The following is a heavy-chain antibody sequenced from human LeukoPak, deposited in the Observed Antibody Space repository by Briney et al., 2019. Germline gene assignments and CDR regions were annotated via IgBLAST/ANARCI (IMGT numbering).Heavy chain of an antibody. V-gene: IGHV4-61*02. Sequence: PSETLSLTCTVSGGSISSGSYYWSWIRQPAGKGLEWIGRIYTSGSTNYNPSLKSRVTISVDTSKNQFSLKLSSVTAADTAVYYGARGDVKRAPTGYSYYGMDVGGKGHPVTVSS. CDR1: GGSISSGSYY. D-gene: IGHD3-10*01. CDR2: IYTSGST. J-gene: IGHJ6*01. CDR3: ARGDVKRAPTGYSYYGMDV.